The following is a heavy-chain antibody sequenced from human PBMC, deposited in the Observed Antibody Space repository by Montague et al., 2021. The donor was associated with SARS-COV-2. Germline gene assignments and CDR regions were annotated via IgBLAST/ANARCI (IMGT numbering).Heavy chain of an antibody. CDR2: IYYTGST. CDR3: ARVRITMIVVVAAFDI. Sequence: TLSLTCTVSGGSISSGGYYWSWIRQHPGKGLEWIGYIYYTGSTYYNPSLKSRVAISVDTSKNQFSLKLSSVTAADTAVYYCARVRITMIVVVAAFDIWGQGTMVTVSS. J-gene: IGHJ3*02. V-gene: IGHV4-31*03. CDR1: GGSISSGGYY. D-gene: IGHD3-22*01.